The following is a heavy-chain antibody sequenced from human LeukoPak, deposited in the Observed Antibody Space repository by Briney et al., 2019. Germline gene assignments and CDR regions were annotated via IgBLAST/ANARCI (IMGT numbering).Heavy chain of an antibody. CDR3: ASDYGSGSYYNVPDY. V-gene: IGHV3-30-3*01. D-gene: IGHD3-10*01. J-gene: IGHJ4*02. CDR2: ISYDGSNK. Sequence: GRSPRLSCAASGFTFSSYAMHWVRQTPGKGLEWVAVISYDGSNKYYADSVKGRFTISRDNSKNTLYLQMNSLRAEDTAVYYCASDYGSGSYYNVPDYWGQGTLVTVSS. CDR1: GFTFSSYA.